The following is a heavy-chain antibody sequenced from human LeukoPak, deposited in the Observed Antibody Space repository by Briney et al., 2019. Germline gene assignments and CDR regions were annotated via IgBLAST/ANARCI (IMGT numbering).Heavy chain of an antibody. D-gene: IGHD3-22*01. J-gene: IGHJ4*02. CDR3: ARNSDYYDYSPQSV. V-gene: IGHV3-30*02. Sequence: GGSLRLSCEASGFTFSTYGIHWVRQAPGKGLEWVAFIRYDGIIKYYADSVEGRLLISRDNSKNMLFLQMNSLIIEDTAVYYCARNSDYYDYSPQSVWGQGTLVTVS. CDR2: IRYDGIIK. CDR1: GFTFSTYG.